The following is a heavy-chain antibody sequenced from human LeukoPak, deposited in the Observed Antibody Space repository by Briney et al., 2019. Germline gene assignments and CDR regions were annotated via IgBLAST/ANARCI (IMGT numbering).Heavy chain of an antibody. CDR3: ARGLGYCSSTSCNYYFDY. CDR1: GFTFSSYG. J-gene: IGHJ4*02. V-gene: IGHV3-33*01. Sequence: GGSLRLTCAASGFTFSSYGMHWVRQAPGKGLEGVAVIWYDGSNKYYADSVKGRFTISRDNSKNTLYLQMNSLRAEDTAVYYCARGLGYCSSTSCNYYFDYWGQGTLVTVSS. D-gene: IGHD2-2*01. CDR2: IWYDGSNK.